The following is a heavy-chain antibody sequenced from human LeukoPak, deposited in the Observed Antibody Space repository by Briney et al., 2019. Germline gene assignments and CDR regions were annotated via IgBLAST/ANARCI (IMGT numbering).Heavy chain of an antibody. Sequence: GGSLRLSCATSGFTFSDYYMDWVRQAPGKGLEWVAVISYDESDKYYGDSVKGRFTISRDNSKNTLFLQMNSLRAEDTAVYFCAKDFRRADYYDSSGYYRMIDYWGQGTLVTVSS. D-gene: IGHD3-22*01. V-gene: IGHV3-30*18. J-gene: IGHJ4*02. CDR1: GFTFSDYY. CDR2: ISYDESDK. CDR3: AKDFRRADYYDSSGYYRMIDY.